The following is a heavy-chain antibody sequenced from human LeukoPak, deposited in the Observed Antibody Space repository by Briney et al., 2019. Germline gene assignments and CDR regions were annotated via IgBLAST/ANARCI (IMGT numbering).Heavy chain of an antibody. CDR3: ARDSAPGDTYGLLGIDS. J-gene: IGHJ4*02. V-gene: IGHV1-2*02. CDR2: INPNSGGT. D-gene: IGHD5-18*01. Sequence: GASVKVSCKASGYTFTSYYMHWVRQAPGQGLEWMGWINPNSGGTKYAQKFQGRVTMTRDTSISTAYMELSRLRSDDTAVYYCARDSAPGDTYGLLGIDSWGQGTLVTVSS. CDR1: GYTFTSYY.